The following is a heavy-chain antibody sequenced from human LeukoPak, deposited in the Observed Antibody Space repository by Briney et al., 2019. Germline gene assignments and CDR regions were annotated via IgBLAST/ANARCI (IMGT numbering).Heavy chain of an antibody. CDR1: GYTLTELS. V-gene: IGHV1-24*01. J-gene: IGHJ4*02. CDR3: ATEVYCGRDCSITTGY. CDR2: FDPEDGEA. D-gene: IGHD2-21*02. Sequence: ASVKVSCKVSGYTLTELSMHWVRQAPGQGLEWMGGFDPEDGEAIYAQKFQGRVTGREDTSTDTAYMELSSLRSEDTAVHYCATEVYCGRDCSITTGYWGQGTLVTVSS.